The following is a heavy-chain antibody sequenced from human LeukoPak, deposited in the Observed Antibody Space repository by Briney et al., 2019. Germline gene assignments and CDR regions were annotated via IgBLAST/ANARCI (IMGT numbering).Heavy chain of an antibody. J-gene: IGHJ3*02. CDR3: ARDLWKLGAFDI. D-gene: IGHD1-1*01. Sequence: GGSLRLSCAASGFTFSDYYMSWIRQAPGKGLEWVSYISSGSTIYYADSVKGRFTISRDNAKNSLYLQMNSLRAEDTAVYYCARDLWKLGAFDIWGQGTMVTVSS. CDR1: GFTFSDYY. CDR2: ISSGSTI. V-gene: IGHV3-11*01.